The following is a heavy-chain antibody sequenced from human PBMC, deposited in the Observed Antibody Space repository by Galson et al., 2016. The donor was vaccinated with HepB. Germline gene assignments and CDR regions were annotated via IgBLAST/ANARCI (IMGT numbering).Heavy chain of an antibody. Sequence: SLRLSCAASGITFSSYAMSWVRQAPGKGLEWVSGIGGSGSVTYYADSVKGRFTISRDNSKNTLYLQMNSLRAEDTAVYYCAINERHPYFTMDVWGQGTTVTVSS. J-gene: IGHJ6*02. V-gene: IGHV3-23*01. D-gene: IGHD2/OR15-2a*01. CDR3: AINERHPYFTMDV. CDR2: IGGSGSVT. CDR1: GITFSSYA.